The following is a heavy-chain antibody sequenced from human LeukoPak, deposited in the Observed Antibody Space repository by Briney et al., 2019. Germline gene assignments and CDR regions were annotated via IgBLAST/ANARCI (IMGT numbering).Heavy chain of an antibody. J-gene: IGHJ4*02. Sequence: SVKVSCKASGGTFSSYAISWVRQAPGQGLEWMGRIIPILGIANYAQKFQGRVTITADKSTSTAYMELSSPRSEDTAVYYCASPYSSGWYSLDYWGQGTLVTVSS. CDR2: IIPILGIA. CDR3: ASPYSSGWYSLDY. V-gene: IGHV1-69*04. D-gene: IGHD6-19*01. CDR1: GGTFSSYA.